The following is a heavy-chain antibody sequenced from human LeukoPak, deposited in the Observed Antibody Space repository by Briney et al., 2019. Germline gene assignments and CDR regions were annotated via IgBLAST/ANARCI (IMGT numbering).Heavy chain of an antibody. CDR2: IKSKTDGGTT. J-gene: IGHJ4*02. Sequence: GGSLRLSCAASGFTFSNAWMSWVRQAPGKGLEWVGRIKSKTDGGTTDYAAPVKGRFTISRDDSKNTLYLQMNSLKTEDTAVYYCTTGGHEYDFWSGYFYFDYWGQGTLVTVSS. D-gene: IGHD3-3*01. CDR1: GFTFSNAW. V-gene: IGHV3-15*01. CDR3: TTGGHEYDFWSGYFYFDY.